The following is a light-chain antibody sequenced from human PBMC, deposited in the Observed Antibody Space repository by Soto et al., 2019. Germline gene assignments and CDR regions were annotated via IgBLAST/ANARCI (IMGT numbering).Light chain of an antibody. J-gene: IGLJ1*01. V-gene: IGLV3-25*03. Sequence: SYELTQPPSVSVSPGQTARITCSGDALPNQYAFWYQQKPGQAPVLVIYKDTERPSGIPERFSGSSSGTTITLTISGVQAEDEADYYCQSGDSSGTYVFGTGTKVTVL. CDR3: QSGDSSGTYV. CDR1: ALPNQY. CDR2: KDT.